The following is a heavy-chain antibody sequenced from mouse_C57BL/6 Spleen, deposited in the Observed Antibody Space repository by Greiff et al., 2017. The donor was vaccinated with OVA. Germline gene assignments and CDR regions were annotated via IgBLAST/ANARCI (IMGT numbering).Heavy chain of an antibody. V-gene: IGHV1-80*01. CDR1: GYVFSSYW. J-gene: IGHJ2*01. CDR2: IYPGDGDT. CDR3: ARRGSSGYVGYFDY. Sequence: QVQLQQSGAELVKPGASVKISCKASGYVFSSYWMNWVKQRPGKGLEWIGQIYPGDGDTNYNGKFKGKATLTADKSSSTAYMQLSSLTSEDSAVYFCARRGSSGYVGYFDYWGQGTTLTVSS. D-gene: IGHD3-2*02.